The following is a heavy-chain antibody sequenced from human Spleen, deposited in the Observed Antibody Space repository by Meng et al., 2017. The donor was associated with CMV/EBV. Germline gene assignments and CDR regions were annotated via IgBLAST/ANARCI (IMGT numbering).Heavy chain of an antibody. J-gene: IGHJ6*02. D-gene: IGHD3-3*01. CDR1: GCTFTRYG. CDR3: ARDFWSGYSSTYYYGMDV. CDR2: INPNSGGT. Sequence: ASVKVSCKTSGCTFTRYGISWVRQAPGQGLEWMGWINPNSGGTNYAQKFQGRVTMTRDTSISTAYMELSRLRSDDTAVYYCARDFWSGYSSTYYYGMDVWGQGTTVTVSS. V-gene: IGHV1-2*02.